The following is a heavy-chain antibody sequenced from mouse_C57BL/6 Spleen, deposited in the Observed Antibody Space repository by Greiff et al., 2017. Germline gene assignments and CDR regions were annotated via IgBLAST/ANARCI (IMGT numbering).Heavy chain of an antibody. D-gene: IGHD4-1*02. V-gene: IGHV1-72*01. CDR3: AREGVNWDDY. Sequence: QVQLQQPGAELVKPGASVKLSCKASGYTFTSYWMHWVQQRPGRGLEWIGRVDPISGGTKYNEKFKSKATLTVDKPSSTAYMQLSSLTSEDSSVYYCAREGVNWDDYWGQGTTLTVSS. CDR2: VDPISGGT. CDR1: GYTFTSYW. J-gene: IGHJ2*01.